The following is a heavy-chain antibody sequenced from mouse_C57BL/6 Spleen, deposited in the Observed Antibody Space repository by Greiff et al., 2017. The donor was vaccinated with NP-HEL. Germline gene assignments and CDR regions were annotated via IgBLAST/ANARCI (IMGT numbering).Heavy chain of an antibody. Sequence: EVQLQQSGPELVKPGASVKISCKASGYTFTDYYMNWVKQSHGKSLEWIGDINPNNGGTSYNQKFKGKATWTVDKSSSTAYMELRSLTSEDSAVYYCATYPPDVWGTGTTVTVSS. CDR1: GYTFTDYY. CDR3: ATYPPDV. J-gene: IGHJ1*03. CDR2: INPNNGGT. V-gene: IGHV1-26*01.